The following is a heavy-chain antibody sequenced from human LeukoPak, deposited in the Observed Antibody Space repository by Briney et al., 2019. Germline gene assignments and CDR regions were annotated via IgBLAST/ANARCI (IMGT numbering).Heavy chain of an antibody. V-gene: IGHV1-2*02. CDR3: ARGGYYDYVWGSYRYLFDY. J-gene: IGHJ4*02. Sequence: ASVKVSCKASGYTFTGYYMHWVRQAPGQGLEWMGWINPNSGGTNYAQKFQGRVTMTRDTSIRTAYMELSRLRSDDTAVYYCARGGYYDYVWGSYRYLFDYWGQGTLVTVSS. CDR2: INPNSGGT. CDR1: GYTFTGYY. D-gene: IGHD3-16*02.